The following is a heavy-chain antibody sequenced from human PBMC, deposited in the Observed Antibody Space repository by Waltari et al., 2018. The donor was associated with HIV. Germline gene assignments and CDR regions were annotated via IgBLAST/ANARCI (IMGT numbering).Heavy chain of an antibody. CDR3: ARIRLNYDSSGYDY. Sequence: QVTLRESGPALVKPTQTLTLTCTFSGFSLSTSGMCVSWIRQPPGKALEWLARIDWDDDKYYSTSLKTRLTISKDTSKNQVVLTMTNMDPVDTATYYCARIRLNYDSSGYDYWGQGTLVTVSS. CDR2: IDWDDDK. CDR1: GFSLSTSGMC. D-gene: IGHD3-22*01. J-gene: IGHJ4*02. V-gene: IGHV2-70*15.